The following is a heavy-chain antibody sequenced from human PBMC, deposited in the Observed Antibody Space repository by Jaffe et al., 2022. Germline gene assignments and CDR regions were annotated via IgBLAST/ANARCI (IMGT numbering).Heavy chain of an antibody. CDR3: AKKLRYFDWLPVAGEFDY. CDR1: GFTFRSYA. D-gene: IGHD3-9*01. Sequence: EVHLLESGGGLEQPGGSLRLSCVASGFTFRSYAMNWVRQAPGKGLEWVSGISGGGDSTYYADSVKGRFTISRDNSKNTLYLQMNSLRVDDTAVYYCAKKLRYFDWLPVAGEFDYWGQGTLVTVSS. V-gene: IGHV3-23*01. CDR2: ISGGGDST. J-gene: IGHJ4*02.